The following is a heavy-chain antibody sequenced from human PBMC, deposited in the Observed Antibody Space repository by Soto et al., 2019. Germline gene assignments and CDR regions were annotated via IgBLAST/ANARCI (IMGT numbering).Heavy chain of an antibody. CDR3: ARALSVAQYYYYMDV. Sequence: QVQLVQSGPEVKKPGASVKVHCKTSGYTCTTYGISWVRQAPGQGLEWMGWISPYNGNTHYAQKFQGRVTMTTDTSTTTAYMELRTLRSDDRAVYFCARALSVAQYYYYMDVWGKGTTVTVSS. D-gene: IGHD6-19*01. CDR1: GYTCTTYG. J-gene: IGHJ6*03. CDR2: ISPYNGNT. V-gene: IGHV1-18*01.